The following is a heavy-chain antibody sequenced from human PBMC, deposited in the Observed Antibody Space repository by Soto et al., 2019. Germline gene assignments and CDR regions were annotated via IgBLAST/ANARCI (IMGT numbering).Heavy chain of an antibody. CDR3: ARDLRIFGALYGMDV. CDR1: GGTFSSYA. J-gene: IGHJ6*02. Sequence: SVKVSCKASGGTFSSYAISWVRQAPGQGLEWMGGIIPIFGTANYAQKFQGRVTITADESTSTAYMELSSLRSEDMAVYYCARDLRIFGALYGMDVWGQGTTVTVS. V-gene: IGHV1-69*13. D-gene: IGHD3-3*01. CDR2: IIPIFGTA.